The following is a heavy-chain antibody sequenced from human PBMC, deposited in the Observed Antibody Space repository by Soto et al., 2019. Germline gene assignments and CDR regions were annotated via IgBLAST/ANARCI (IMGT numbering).Heavy chain of an antibody. CDR2: IKPISDIT. Sequence: RASVKVSCKASGDTFGRFTINWVRQAPGQGLEWMGGIKPISDITNYAQRSQGRVTFTADASTSTVYLELSSLRSEDTAMYYCARDPSTINKLIGVWFDPWGQGTLVTISS. D-gene: IGHD4-4*01. CDR3: ARDPSTINKLIGVWFDP. CDR1: GDTFGRFT. J-gene: IGHJ5*02. V-gene: IGHV1-69*13.